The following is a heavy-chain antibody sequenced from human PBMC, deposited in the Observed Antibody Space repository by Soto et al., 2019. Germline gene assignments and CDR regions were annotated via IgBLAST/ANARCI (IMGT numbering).Heavy chain of an antibody. CDR1: GYTFTSYD. J-gene: IGHJ4*02. Sequence: QVQLVQSGAEVKKPGASVKVSCKASGYTFTSYDINWVRQATGQGLEWMGWMNPNSGNTGYAQKLQGRVTMTRNTSISTAYMALSSLRSEDTAVYYCASRLYSSGWERFDYWGQGTLVTVSS. V-gene: IGHV1-8*01. CDR3: ASRLYSSGWERFDY. D-gene: IGHD6-19*01. CDR2: MNPNSGNT.